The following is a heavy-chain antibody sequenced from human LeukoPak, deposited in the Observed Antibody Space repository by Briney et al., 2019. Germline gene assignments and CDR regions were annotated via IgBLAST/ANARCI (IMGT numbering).Heavy chain of an antibody. CDR3: AREVLNYDILTGYQWHYAFDI. Sequence: PSETLSLTCTVSGGSISSYYWSWIRQPPGKGLEWVSVIYSGGSTYYADSVKGRFTISRDNSKNTLYLQMNSLRAEDTAVYYCAREVLNYDILTGYQWHYAFDIWGQGTMVTVSS. CDR1: GGSISSYY. J-gene: IGHJ3*02. V-gene: IGHV3-53*01. D-gene: IGHD3-9*01. CDR2: IYSGGST.